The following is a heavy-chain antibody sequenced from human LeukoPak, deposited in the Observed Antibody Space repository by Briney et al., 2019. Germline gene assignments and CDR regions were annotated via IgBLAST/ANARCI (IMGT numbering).Heavy chain of an antibody. Sequence: PGGSLRLSCAASGFTFSSYSMNWVRQAPGKGLEWVSFISSSAINIYYADSVKGRFTISRDSAKDSLYLQMNSLRAEDTAVYYCARLRSSSYYFDYWGQGTLVTVSS. CDR1: GFTFSSYS. D-gene: IGHD6-6*01. CDR2: ISSSAINI. J-gene: IGHJ4*02. V-gene: IGHV3-48*04. CDR3: ARLRSSSYYFDY.